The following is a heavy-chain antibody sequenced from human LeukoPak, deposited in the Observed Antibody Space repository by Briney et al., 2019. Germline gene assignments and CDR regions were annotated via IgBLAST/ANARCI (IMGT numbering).Heavy chain of an antibody. CDR3: ARDDTYYYDRSGYYYFDY. V-gene: IGHV3-23*01. Sequence: GGSLRLSCAASGFTFSSYCSTYAMRWVRQAPGRGLQCVSAISGSGCNTYYADSVKGRFTISRDNSKNTLYLTMNSLRAEDTAVYYCARDDTYYYDRSGYYYFDYWGQGTLVTVSS. D-gene: IGHD3-22*01. J-gene: IGHJ4*02. CDR2: ISGSGCNT. CDR1: GFTFSSYCSTYA.